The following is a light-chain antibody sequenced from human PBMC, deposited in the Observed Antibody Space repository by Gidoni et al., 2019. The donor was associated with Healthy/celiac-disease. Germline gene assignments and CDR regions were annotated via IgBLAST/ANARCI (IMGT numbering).Light chain of an antibody. CDR2: EVS. V-gene: IGLV2-14*01. Sequence: QSALTQPASVSGSPGQSTTISCTGTSSDVGGYNYVSWYQQHPGKAPKLMIYEVSNRPSGVSNRFSGSKSGNTASLTISGLQAEDEADYSCSSYTSSSTVVFGGGTKLTVL. CDR3: SSYTSSSTVV. J-gene: IGLJ2*01. CDR1: SSDVGGYNY.